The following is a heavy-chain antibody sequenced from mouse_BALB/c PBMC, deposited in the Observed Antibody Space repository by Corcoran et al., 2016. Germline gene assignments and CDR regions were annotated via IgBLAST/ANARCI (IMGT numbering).Heavy chain of an antibody. CDR3: ARWDWYFDV. J-gene: IGHJ1*01. Sequence: EVQLQQSGAELVKPGASGKLSCTASGFNIKDTYKHWVKQRPEQGLEWIGRIDPANGNTKYDPKFQGKATITADTSSNTAYLQLSSLTSEDTAVYYCARWDWYFDVWGAGTTVTVSS. V-gene: IGHV14-3*02. CDR2: IDPANGNT. CDR1: GFNIKDTY.